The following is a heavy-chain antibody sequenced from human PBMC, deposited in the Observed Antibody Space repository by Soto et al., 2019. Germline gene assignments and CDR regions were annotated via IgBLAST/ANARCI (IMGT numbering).Heavy chain of an antibody. J-gene: IGHJ4*02. CDR1: GGSFSGYY. V-gene: IGHV4-34*01. CDR2: INHSGST. D-gene: IGHD6-13*01. CDR3: ARGLIPPLRAAAGFDY. Sequence: QVQLQQWGAGLLKPSETLSLTCAVYGGSFSGYYWSWIRQPPGKGLEWNGEINHSGSTNYNPSLKSPAPTAVDTSNNQFSLKLSSVTAADTAVYYCARGLIPPLRAAAGFDYWGQGTLVTVSS.